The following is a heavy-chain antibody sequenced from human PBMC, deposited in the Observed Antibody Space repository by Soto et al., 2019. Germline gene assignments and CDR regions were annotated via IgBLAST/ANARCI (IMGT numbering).Heavy chain of an antibody. CDR1: GFTFSDYY. CDR3: ARDTLTYYYDSSGYSL. Sequence: QVQLVESGGGLVKPGGSLRLSCAASGFTFSDYYMSWIRQAPGKGLEWVSYISSSSSYTNYADSVKGRFTISRDNAKNSLYLQMNSLTAEDTAVYYCARDTLTYYYDSSGYSLWGQGTLVTVSS. J-gene: IGHJ4*02. CDR2: ISSSSSYT. D-gene: IGHD3-22*01. V-gene: IGHV3-11*05.